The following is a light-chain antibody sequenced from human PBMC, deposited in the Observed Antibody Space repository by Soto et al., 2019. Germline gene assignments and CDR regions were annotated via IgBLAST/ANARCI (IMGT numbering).Light chain of an antibody. CDR3: QQYGSSPLT. Sequence: IVLTHSPCTLSFSPLEGATLSCMSSQSVSSSYLAWYQQKPGQAPRLLIYGASSRATGIPDRFSGSGSGTDFTLTISRLEPEDFAVYYCQQYGSSPLTFGGGTKVDFK. J-gene: IGKJ4*01. CDR2: GAS. V-gene: IGKV3-20*01. CDR1: QSVSSSY.